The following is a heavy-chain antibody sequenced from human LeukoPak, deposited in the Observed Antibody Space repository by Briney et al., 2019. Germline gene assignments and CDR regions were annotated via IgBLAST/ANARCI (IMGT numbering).Heavy chain of an antibody. CDR2: IKQDGSEE. CDR1: GFTFSSYS. J-gene: IGHJ4*02. V-gene: IGHV3-7*01. CDR3: VRNQRRLDY. D-gene: IGHD1-14*01. Sequence: PGGSLRLSCAASGFTFSSYSMNWVRQAPGKGLELVANIKQDGSEEYYVDSVKGRFTISRDNAKTSLYRQMNSLRAEDTAVYYCVRNQRRLDYWGQGNLVTVSS.